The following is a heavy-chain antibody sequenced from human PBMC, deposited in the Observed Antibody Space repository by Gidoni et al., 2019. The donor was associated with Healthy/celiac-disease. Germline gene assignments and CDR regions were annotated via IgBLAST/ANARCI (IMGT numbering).Heavy chain of an antibody. CDR1: RYTFPGYY. CDR3: ARDRLSSGWLRNWFDP. CDR2: INPNSGGK. D-gene: IGHD6-19*01. J-gene: IGHJ5*02. Sequence: QVLLVQSGAEVKKPGAPVKDSCKACRYTFPGYYMHWVRQSPGQGREGMVWINPNSGGKNYAQKFQGRVNMTRDTSISTAYMELSRLRSDDTAVYYCARDRLSSGWLRNWFDPGGQGTLVTVSS. V-gene: IGHV1-2*02.